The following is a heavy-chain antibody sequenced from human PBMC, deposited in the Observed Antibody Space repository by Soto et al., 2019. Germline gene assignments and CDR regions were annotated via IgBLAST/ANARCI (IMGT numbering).Heavy chain of an antibody. CDR1: GGTFSSYA. J-gene: IGHJ4*02. Sequence: QVQLVQSGAEVKKPGSSVKVSCKASGGTFSSYAISWVRQAPGQGLEWMRGIIPIFGTANYAQKFQGRVTITADESTSTAYMELSSLRSEDTAVYYCARGMEPYYYDSSGYFDYWGQGTLVTVSS. CDR3: ARGMEPYYYDSSGYFDY. D-gene: IGHD3-22*01. CDR2: IIPIFGTA. V-gene: IGHV1-69*01.